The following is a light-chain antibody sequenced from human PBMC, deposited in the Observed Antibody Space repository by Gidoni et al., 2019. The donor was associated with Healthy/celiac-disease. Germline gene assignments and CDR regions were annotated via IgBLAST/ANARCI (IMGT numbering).Light chain of an antibody. CDR1: QKIGNNY. V-gene: IGKV3-20*01. Sequence: DIVLTQSPGTLSLSPGDTATLSCRASQKIGNNYISWYQQRPGQPPKLIMFRTSTRATGIPDRFTGGGSGTDFTLTITRLAPEDFGVYFCQQFGCAARNTFGPGTKVDI. CDR3: QQFGCAARNT. CDR2: RTS. J-gene: IGKJ3*01.